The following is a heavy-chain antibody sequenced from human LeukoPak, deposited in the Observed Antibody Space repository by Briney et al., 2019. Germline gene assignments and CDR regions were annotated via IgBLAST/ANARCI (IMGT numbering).Heavy chain of an antibody. Sequence: KPSETLSLTCTVSGGSISSSSYYWGWIRQPPGKGLEWIGSIYYSGSTYYNPSLKSRVAISVDTSKTQFSLKLSSVTAADTAVFYCARAYGSSGYRGLGYFDYWGQGTLVTVSS. V-gene: IGHV4-39*01. J-gene: IGHJ4*02. CDR2: IYYSGST. D-gene: IGHD3-22*01. CDR1: GGSISSSSYY. CDR3: ARAYGSSGYRGLGYFDY.